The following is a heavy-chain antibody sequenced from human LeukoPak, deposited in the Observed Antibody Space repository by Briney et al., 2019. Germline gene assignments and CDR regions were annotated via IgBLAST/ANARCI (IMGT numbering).Heavy chain of an antibody. D-gene: IGHD4-17*01. Sequence: ASVKVSCKVSGYTLTELSMHWVRQAPGKGLEWMGGFDPEDGETIYAQKFQGRVTMTEDTSTDTAYMELSSLRSGDTAVYYCATDRTAVTTGYYYGMDVWGQGTTVTVSS. V-gene: IGHV1-24*01. CDR2: FDPEDGET. CDR1: GYTLTELS. J-gene: IGHJ6*02. CDR3: ATDRTAVTTGYYYGMDV.